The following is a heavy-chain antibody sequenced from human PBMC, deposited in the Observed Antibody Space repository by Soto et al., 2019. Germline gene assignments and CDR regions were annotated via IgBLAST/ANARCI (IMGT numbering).Heavy chain of an antibody. V-gene: IGHV4-30-4*01. CDR1: GGSISSGDYY. CDR2: IYYSGST. Sequence: SETLSLACAVSGGSISSGDYYWRWIRQAPGKGLEWIGYIYYSGSTYYNPSLRSRVTISVDTSKNQFSLKLSSVTAADTAVYYCARLGYSYGYPAETDYWGQGTLVTV. J-gene: IGHJ4*02. CDR3: ARLGYSYGYPAETDY. D-gene: IGHD5-18*01.